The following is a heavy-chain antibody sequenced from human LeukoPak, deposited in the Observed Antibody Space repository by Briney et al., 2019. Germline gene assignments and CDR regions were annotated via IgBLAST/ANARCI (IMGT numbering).Heavy chain of an antibody. D-gene: IGHD2-8*01. CDR2: ITRGSIYT. Sequence: PGGSLRLSCAASGFTFSNYNMNWVRQTPGKGLEWVSSITRGSIYTFYADSVKGRFTISRDNAKNSLSLQMNSLRAEDTAVYYCAKDRCSNGIGCYYYYMDVWGKGTTVTISS. CDR1: GFTFSNYN. V-gene: IGHV3-21*01. CDR3: AKDRCSNGIGCYYYYMDV. J-gene: IGHJ6*03.